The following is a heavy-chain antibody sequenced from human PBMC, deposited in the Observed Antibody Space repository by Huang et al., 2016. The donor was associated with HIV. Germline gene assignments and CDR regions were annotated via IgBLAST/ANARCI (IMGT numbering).Heavy chain of an antibody. J-gene: IGHJ4*02. V-gene: IGHV3-30*02. CDR1: GFSFSHYG. CDR2: IRFDGGNE. Sequence: GGGVVQPGGSLRLSCATSGFSFSHYGMHWVRQAPGKGLEWVAFIRFDGGNEHYADSAKGRFTISRDNSKKMLFLEMNSLRGDDTAFYYCATDLGGYSFDYWGQGALVSVSS. CDR3: ATDLGGYSFDY. D-gene: IGHD2-21*02.